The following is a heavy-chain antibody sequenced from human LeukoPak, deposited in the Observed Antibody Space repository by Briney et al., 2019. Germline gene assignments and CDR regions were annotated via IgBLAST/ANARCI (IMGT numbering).Heavy chain of an antibody. V-gene: IGHV4-61*01. J-gene: IGHJ5*02. D-gene: IGHD4-17*01. Sequence: SETLSLTCTVSGGSVSSGSYYWSWIRQPPGKGLEWIGYIYYSGSTNYNPSLKSRVTISVDTSKNQFSLKLSSVTAADTAVYYCASFTVTTLGGWFDPWGQGTLVTVSS. CDR2: IYYSGST. CDR1: GGSVSSGSYY. CDR3: ASFTVTTLGGWFDP.